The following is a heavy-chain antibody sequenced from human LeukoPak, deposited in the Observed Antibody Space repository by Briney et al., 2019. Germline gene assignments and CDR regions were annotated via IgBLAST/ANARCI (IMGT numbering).Heavy chain of an antibody. CDR3: ARDRYSSSSFWFDP. CDR2: IYIGGST. D-gene: IGHD6-6*01. J-gene: IGHJ5*02. CDR1: GFTVSSYY. V-gene: IGHV3-53*04. Sequence: GGSLRLSCAASGFTVSSYYMSWVRQAPGKGLEWVSVIYIGGSTYYADSVKGRFTISRHSSKNTLYLQMNSLRTEDTAVYYCARDRYSSSSFWFDPWGQGTLVTVSS.